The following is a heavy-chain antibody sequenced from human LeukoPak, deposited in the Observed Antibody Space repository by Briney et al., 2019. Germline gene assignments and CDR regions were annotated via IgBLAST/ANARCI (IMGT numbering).Heavy chain of an antibody. CDR3: ARDRGYSYGSHWFDP. J-gene: IGHJ5*02. CDR1: GYTFTSYG. V-gene: IGHV1-18*01. D-gene: IGHD5-18*01. Sequence: ASVKVSCKASGYTFTSYGISWVRQAPGQGLEWMGWISAYNGNTNYAQKLQGRVTMTTDTSTSTAYMELRSLRSDDTAVYYRARDRGYSYGSHWFDPWGQGTLVTVSS. CDR2: ISAYNGNT.